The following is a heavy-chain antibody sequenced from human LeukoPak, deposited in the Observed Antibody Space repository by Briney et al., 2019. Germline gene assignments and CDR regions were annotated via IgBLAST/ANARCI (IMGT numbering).Heavy chain of an antibody. CDR1: GFTFSSYA. CDR2: INPNSGGT. J-gene: IGHJ4*02. CDR3: ARVEPPSRGVVNEFDY. V-gene: IGHV1-2*02. Sequence: SGGSLRLSCAASGFTFSSYAMHWVRQAPGQGLEWMGWINPNSGGTNYAQRFQGRVTMTRDTSISTAYMELSRLGSDDTAVYYCARVEPPSRGVVNEFDYWGQGTLVTVSS. D-gene: IGHD3-3*01.